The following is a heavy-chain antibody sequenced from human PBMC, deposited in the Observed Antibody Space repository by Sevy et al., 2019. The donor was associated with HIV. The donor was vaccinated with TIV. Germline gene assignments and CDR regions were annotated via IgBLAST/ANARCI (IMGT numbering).Heavy chain of an antibody. J-gene: IGHJ4*02. V-gene: IGHV3-7*01. D-gene: IGHD3-22*01. Sequence: GGSLRLSCVASGFNLSPYWMTWVRQAPGKGLELVANIKQDGNEKYYVDSVKGRFTVSRDNAKNELYLQMYSLRVEDTAVYFCASNTYHYDSNTYYPVYWGQGTRVTVSS. CDR1: GFNLSPYW. CDR3: ASNTYHYDSNTYYPVY. CDR2: IKQDGNEK.